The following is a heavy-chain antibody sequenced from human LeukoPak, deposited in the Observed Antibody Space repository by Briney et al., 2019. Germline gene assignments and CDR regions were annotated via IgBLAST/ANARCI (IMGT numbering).Heavy chain of an antibody. CDR2: IYVGVST. V-gene: IGHV4-31*03. CDR1: GGSISSGGYY. D-gene: IGHD6-19*01. J-gene: IGHJ3*02. CDR3: ARDRTDSGTEVDAFDS. Sequence: KTSETLSLTCTVSGGSISSGGYYWTWIRQHPGKGLEWIGYIYVGVSTYYNPSLKSRVTISVDTSNNQFSLKLSSVTAADTAVYYCARDRTDSGTEVDAFDSWGQGTMVTVSS.